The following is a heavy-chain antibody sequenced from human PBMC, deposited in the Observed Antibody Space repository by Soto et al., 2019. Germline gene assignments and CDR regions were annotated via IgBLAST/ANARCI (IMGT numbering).Heavy chain of an antibody. Sequence: EVQLVESGGGLVQPGGSLRLSCAASGFTFSSYEMNWVRQAPGKGLAWVSYISSSGSTIYYADSVKGRFTISRDNAKNSLYLQMNSLRADDTAVYYCARGLLWFGEFVDYWGQGTLVTVSS. CDR3: ARGLLWFGEFVDY. CDR1: GFTFSSYE. D-gene: IGHD3-10*01. J-gene: IGHJ4*02. V-gene: IGHV3-48*03. CDR2: ISSSGSTI.